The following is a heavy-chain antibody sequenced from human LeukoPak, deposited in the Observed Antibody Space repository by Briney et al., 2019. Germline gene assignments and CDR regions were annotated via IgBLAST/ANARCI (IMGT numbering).Heavy chain of an antibody. D-gene: IGHD3-10*01. CDR2: IYYRGIT. J-gene: IGHJ4*02. Sequence: SETLSLTCTVSGGSISSSTDYWGWIRQPPGKGLEWIGTIYYRGITYYNASSKSRVTISVDTSKNQFSLKLSSVTAADTAVYYCARLTMVRGGAFDYWGQGTLVTVSS. V-gene: IGHV4-39*01. CDR3: ARLTMVRGGAFDY. CDR1: GGSISSSTDY.